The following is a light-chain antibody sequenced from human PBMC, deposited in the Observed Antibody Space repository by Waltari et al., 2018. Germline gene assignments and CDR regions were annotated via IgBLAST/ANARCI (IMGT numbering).Light chain of an antibody. Sequence: QSVLTQPPSASGTPGQRVTIPCSGSSSNIGGKTLNWFQQPPGTAPKLLVYSNNQRPSGVPDRFSGSKSGTSASLAISGLQSEDEADYYCAAWDDSLNGVVFGGGTKVTVL. CDR1: SSNIGGKT. J-gene: IGLJ2*01. CDR2: SNN. V-gene: IGLV1-44*01. CDR3: AAWDDSLNGVV.